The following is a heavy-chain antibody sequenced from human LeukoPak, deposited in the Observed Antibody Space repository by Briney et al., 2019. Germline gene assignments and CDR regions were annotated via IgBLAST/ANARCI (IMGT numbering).Heavy chain of an antibody. Sequence: ASVKVSCKASVYTFTTYYMHWVRQAPGQGLEWMGIINPSGGSTSFAQKFQGRVTMTGDMSTSTVYMELSSLRSEDTAVYYCALYYYGSGSSSRFDYWGQGTLVTVSS. CDR3: ALYYYGSGSSSRFDY. CDR1: VYTFTTYY. V-gene: IGHV1-46*03. J-gene: IGHJ4*02. D-gene: IGHD3-10*01. CDR2: INPSGGST.